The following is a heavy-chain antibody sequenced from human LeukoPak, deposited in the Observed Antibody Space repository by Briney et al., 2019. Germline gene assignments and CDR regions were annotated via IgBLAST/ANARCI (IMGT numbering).Heavy chain of an antibody. Sequence: SETLSLTCAVSGGSISGRYWWIWVRQSPGKGPEWIGEIYHTGSTNFNPSLKSRVTISIDKSKSEFSLNLSSVTAADTAVYYCARSLAGMAAIWFFDSWGQGTLVTVSS. J-gene: IGHJ4*02. CDR1: GGSISGRYW. CDR2: IYHTGST. V-gene: IGHV4-4*02. D-gene: IGHD5-12*01. CDR3: ARSLAGMAAIWFFDS.